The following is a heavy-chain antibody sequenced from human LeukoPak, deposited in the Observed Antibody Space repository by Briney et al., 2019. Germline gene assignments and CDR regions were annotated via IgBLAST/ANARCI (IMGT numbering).Heavy chain of an antibody. CDR3: AKDPYYDILTGYLRNPYFDY. Sequence: PGGSLRLSCAASGFTFSSYAMSWVRQAPGKGLEWVSAISGSGGSTYYADSVKGRFTISRDNSKNTLYPQMNSLRAEDTAVYYCAKDPYYDILTGYLRNPYFDYWGQGTLVTVSS. J-gene: IGHJ4*02. D-gene: IGHD3-9*01. CDR2: ISGSGGST. V-gene: IGHV3-23*01. CDR1: GFTFSSYA.